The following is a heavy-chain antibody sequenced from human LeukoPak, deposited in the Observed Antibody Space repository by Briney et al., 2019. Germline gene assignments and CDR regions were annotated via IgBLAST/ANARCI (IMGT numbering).Heavy chain of an antibody. J-gene: IGHJ4*02. D-gene: IGHD6-13*01. V-gene: IGHV4-39*01. Sequence: SETLSLTCTASGGSISSSSYYWGWIRQPPGKGLEWIGSIYYSGSTYYHPSLKSRVTISVDTSKNQFSLKLSSVTAADTAVYYCARQGGIAAAGTLYWGQGTLVTVSS. CDR2: IYYSGST. CDR3: ARQGGIAAAGTLY. CDR1: GGSISSSSYY.